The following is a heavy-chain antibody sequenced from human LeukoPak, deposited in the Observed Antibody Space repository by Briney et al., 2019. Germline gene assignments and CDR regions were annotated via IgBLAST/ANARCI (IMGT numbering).Heavy chain of an antibody. V-gene: IGHV3-66*01. Sequence: GGSPRLSCAASGFTFSSYSMNWVRQAPGKGLEWVSVIYSGGSTYYADSVKGRFTISRDNSKNTLYLQMNSLRAEDTAVYYCARVRGKWGQGTLVTVSS. CDR2: IYSGGST. CDR3: ARVRGK. J-gene: IGHJ4*02. CDR1: GFTFSSYS. D-gene: IGHD3-10*01.